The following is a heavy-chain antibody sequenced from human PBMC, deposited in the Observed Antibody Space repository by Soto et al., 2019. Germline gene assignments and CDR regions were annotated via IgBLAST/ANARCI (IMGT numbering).Heavy chain of an antibody. Sequence: ESGGGVVQPERSLRLSCAASGFTFSRQAMHWVRQAPGRGLEWVAVIWYHGVDKYYADSVKGRFTISRDNSKNTVYLQMNSLRGEDTGVYYCATGFLGWGTGGNCPLDSWGQGRLVTVSS. V-gene: IGHV3-33*01. J-gene: IGHJ4*02. D-gene: IGHD2-15*01. CDR1: GFTFSRQA. CDR2: IWYHGVDK. CDR3: ATGFLGWGTGGNCPLDS.